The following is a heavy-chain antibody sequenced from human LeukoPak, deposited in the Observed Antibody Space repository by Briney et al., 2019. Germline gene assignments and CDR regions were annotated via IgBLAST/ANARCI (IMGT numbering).Heavy chain of an antibody. V-gene: IGHV4-34*01. D-gene: IGHD3-22*01. Sequence: SETLSLTCAVYGGSFSGYYWSWIRQPPGKGLEWIGEINHSGSTNYNPSLKSRVTISVDTSKNQFSLKLSSVTAADTAVYYCARGLDDSSGYYYFDAFDIWGQGTMVTVSS. CDR3: ARGLDDSSGYYYFDAFDI. CDR2: INHSGST. J-gene: IGHJ3*02. CDR1: GGSFSGYY.